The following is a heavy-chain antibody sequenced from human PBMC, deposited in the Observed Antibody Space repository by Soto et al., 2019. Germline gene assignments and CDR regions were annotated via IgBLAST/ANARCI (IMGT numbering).Heavy chain of an antibody. Sequence: VASVKVSCKASGFTFTSSAVQWVRQARGQSLEWIGWIVVGSGNTNYAQKFQERVTITRDMSTSTAYMELSSLRSEDTAVYYCAAEGGDFWSGYSSYYYYYGMDVWGQGTTVTVSS. CDR2: IVVGSGNT. D-gene: IGHD3-3*01. CDR3: AAEGGDFWSGYSSYYYYYGMDV. CDR1: GFTFTSSA. V-gene: IGHV1-58*01. J-gene: IGHJ6*02.